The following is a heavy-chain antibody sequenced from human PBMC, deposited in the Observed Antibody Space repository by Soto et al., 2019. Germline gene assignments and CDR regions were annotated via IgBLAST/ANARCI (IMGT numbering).Heavy chain of an antibody. CDR3: AQLGVGYCSGGSCPELDY. V-gene: IGHV4-31*03. CDR2: INHSGST. CDR1: GGSISSGAYY. J-gene: IGHJ4*02. Sequence: SETLSLTCTVSGGSISSGAYYWSWIRQHTGKGLEWIGEINHSGSTNYNPSLKSRVTISVDTSKNQFSLKLSSVTAADTAVYYCAQLGVGYCSGGSCPELDYWGQGTLVTVSS. D-gene: IGHD2-15*01.